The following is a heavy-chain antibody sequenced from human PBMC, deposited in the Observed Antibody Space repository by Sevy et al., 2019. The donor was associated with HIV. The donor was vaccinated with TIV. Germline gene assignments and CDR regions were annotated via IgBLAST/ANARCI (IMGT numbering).Heavy chain of an antibody. CDR3: ARDMTTVTTHRLNYYYYGMDV. Sequence: GGSLRLSCAASGFTFSSYGMHWVRQAPGKGLEWVAVIWYDGSNKYYADPVKGRFTISGDNSKNTLYLQMNSLRAEDTAVYYCARDMTTVTTHRLNYYYYGMDVWGQGTTVTVSS. D-gene: IGHD4-17*01. J-gene: IGHJ6*02. CDR1: GFTFSSYG. V-gene: IGHV3-33*01. CDR2: IWYDGSNK.